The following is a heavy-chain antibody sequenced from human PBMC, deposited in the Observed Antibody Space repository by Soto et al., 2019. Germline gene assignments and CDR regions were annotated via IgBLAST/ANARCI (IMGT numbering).Heavy chain of an antibody. CDR1: GFTFDDYA. V-gene: IGHV3-9*01. D-gene: IGHD5-18*01. Sequence: EVQLVESGGGLVQPGRSTRLSCAASGFTFDDYAMHWVRQAPGKGLEWVSRISWNSGSIGYADSVKGRFIISRDNAKNSLYLQMNGLRAEDTALYYCAKAVGSYGNFDYWGQGTLVTVSS. J-gene: IGHJ4*02. CDR3: AKAVGSYGNFDY. CDR2: ISWNSGSI.